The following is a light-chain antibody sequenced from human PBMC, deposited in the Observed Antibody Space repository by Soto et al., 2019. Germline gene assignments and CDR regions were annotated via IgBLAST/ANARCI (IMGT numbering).Light chain of an antibody. CDR3: QAWDSSTDNYV. Sequence: SYELTQPPSVSVSPGQTASITCSGDKLGDKYACWYQQKPGQSPGLVIYQDSKRPSGIPERFSGSNSGNTATLTISGTQAMDEADYYCQAWDSSTDNYVFGTGTKVTVL. V-gene: IGLV3-1*01. CDR2: QDS. J-gene: IGLJ1*01. CDR1: KLGDKY.